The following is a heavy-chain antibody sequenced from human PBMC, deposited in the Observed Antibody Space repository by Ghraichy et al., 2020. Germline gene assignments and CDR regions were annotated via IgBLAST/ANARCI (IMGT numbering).Heavy chain of an antibody. CDR1: GFKFTNYG. J-gene: IGHJ3*01. D-gene: IGHD3-3*01. V-gene: IGHV3-30*18. Sequence: GESLKISCEASGFKFTNYGMHWVRQAPGKGLEWVAVIFYDGTNQFYRDSVEGRFTITRDNSKNTLYLEMNSLRPEDTAVYYCAKDQAITVSGVIKPDAFDVWGKGTMVTVSS. CDR3: AKDQAITVSGVIKPDAFDV. CDR2: IFYDGTNQ.